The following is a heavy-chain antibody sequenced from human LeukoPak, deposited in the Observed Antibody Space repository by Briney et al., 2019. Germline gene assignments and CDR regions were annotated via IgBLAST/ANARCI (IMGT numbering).Heavy chain of an antibody. V-gene: IGHV1-2*02. J-gene: IGHJ6*02. D-gene: IGHD2-15*01. CDR3: AREQFLRGYCSGGSCYSDYYGMDV. CDR2: INPNSGGT. CDR1: GYTFTGYY. Sequence: GASVKVSCKASGYTFTGYYMHWVRQAPGQGLEWMGWINPNSGGTNYAQKFQGRVTMTRDTSISTAYMELSRLRSDDTAVYYCAREQFLRGYCSGGSCYSDYYGMDVWGQGTTVIVSS.